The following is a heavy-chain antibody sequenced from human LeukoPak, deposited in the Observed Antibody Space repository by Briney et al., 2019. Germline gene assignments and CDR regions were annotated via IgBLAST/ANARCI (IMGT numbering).Heavy chain of an antibody. V-gene: IGHV5-51*01. Sequence: PGESLKISCKGSGYSFTSYWIGWVRQMPGKGLEWMGIIYPGDSDTRYSPSFQGQVTISADKSISTAYLQWSSLKASDTAMYYCARQGNYDYVWGSYLEADYWGQGTLVTVSS. CDR2: IYPGDSDT. CDR3: ARQGNYDYVWGSYLEADY. J-gene: IGHJ4*02. D-gene: IGHD3-16*02. CDR1: GYSFTSYW.